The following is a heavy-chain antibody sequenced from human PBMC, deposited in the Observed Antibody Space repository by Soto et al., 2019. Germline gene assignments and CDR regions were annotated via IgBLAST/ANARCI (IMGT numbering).Heavy chain of an antibody. V-gene: IGHV3-30*18. D-gene: IGHD1-26*01. CDR2: ISYDGSNK. CDR1: GFTFSSYG. J-gene: IGHJ6*02. CDR3: AKDVSGSPIYYYYYGMDV. Sequence: GGSLRLSCAASGFTFSSYGMHWVRQAPGKGLEWVAVISYDGSNKYYADSVKGRFTISRDNSKNTLYMQMNSLRAEDTAVYYCAKDVSGSPIYYYYYGMDVWGQGTTVTVSS.